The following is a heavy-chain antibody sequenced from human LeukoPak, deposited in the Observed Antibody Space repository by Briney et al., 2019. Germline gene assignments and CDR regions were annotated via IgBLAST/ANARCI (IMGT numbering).Heavy chain of an antibody. CDR3: ANLPEGYCSSTSCPYYFDY. V-gene: IGHV3-23*01. CDR2: LSGGGDSR. CDR1: GFAFSNYA. D-gene: IGHD2-2*01. Sequence: PGGSLRLSCAASGFAFSNYAMSWVRQAPGKGLEWVSSLSGGGDSRYYADSVMGRFTISRDNSKNTLYLQMNSLRAEDTAVYYCANLPEGYCSSTSCPYYFDYWGQGTLVTVSS. J-gene: IGHJ4*02.